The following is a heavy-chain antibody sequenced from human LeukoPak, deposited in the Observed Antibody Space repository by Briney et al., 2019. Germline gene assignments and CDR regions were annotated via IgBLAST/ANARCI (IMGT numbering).Heavy chain of an antibody. CDR2: IKSTSDTI. J-gene: IGHJ6*02. V-gene: IGHV3-48*01. Sequence: GGSLRLSCAASGFTFSSYTMYWFRQAPGKGLEWVSNIKSTSDTIYYADSVKGRFTISRDNSKNTPYLQMNSLRAEDTAVYYCARDPTYGMDVWGQGTTVTVSS. CDR3: ARDPTYGMDV. CDR1: GFTFSSYT.